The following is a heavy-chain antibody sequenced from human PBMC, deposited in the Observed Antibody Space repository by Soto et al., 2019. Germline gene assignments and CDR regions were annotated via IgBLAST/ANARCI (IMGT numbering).Heavy chain of an antibody. CDR1: GFTFGDYA. J-gene: IGHJ6*02. V-gene: IGHV3-49*03. Sequence: GGSLRLSCTASGFTFGDYAVSWFRQAPGKGLEWVGFIRSKAYGGTTEYAASVKGRFTISRDDSKSIAYLQMNSLKTEDTAVYYCTCTTTQYYYYGMDVWGQGTTVTVSS. CDR2: IRSKAYGGTT. CDR3: TCTTTQYYYYGMDV. D-gene: IGHD1-1*01.